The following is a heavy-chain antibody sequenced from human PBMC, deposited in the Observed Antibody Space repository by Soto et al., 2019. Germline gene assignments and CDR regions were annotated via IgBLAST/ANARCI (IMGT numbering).Heavy chain of an antibody. CDR2: ISYDSTNK. CDR1: GFTFSDYG. CDR3: AKDHGFDEFQLLYYSYYGLDV. V-gene: IGHV3-30*18. D-gene: IGHD2-2*02. Sequence: GGSLRLSCAASGFTFSDYGMHWVRQAPGKGLEWVAVISYDSTNKYYGDSVKGRFTISRDNSKNTLYLQMNSLRAEDRAVYYCAKDHGFDEFQLLYYSYYGLDVWGQGTTVTVSS. J-gene: IGHJ6*02.